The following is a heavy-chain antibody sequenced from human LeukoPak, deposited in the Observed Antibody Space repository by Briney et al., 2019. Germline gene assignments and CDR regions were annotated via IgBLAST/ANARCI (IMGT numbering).Heavy chain of an antibody. D-gene: IGHD3-22*01. CDR1: GFTFSSYA. V-gene: IGHV3-23*01. J-gene: IGHJ4*02. CDR3: AKRAVRHYDSSGYHFDY. CDR2: ISGSGGST. Sequence: GGSLRLSCAASGFTFSSYAMSWVRQAPGKGLEWVSAISGSGGSTYYADSVKGRFTISRDNSKNTLYLQMNSLRAEDTAVYYCAKRAVRHYDSSGYHFDYWGQGTLVTVSS.